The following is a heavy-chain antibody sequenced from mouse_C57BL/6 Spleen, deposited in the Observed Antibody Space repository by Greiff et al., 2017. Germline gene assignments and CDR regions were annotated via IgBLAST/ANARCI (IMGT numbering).Heavy chain of an antibody. CDR2: IDPSDSYT. CDR1: GYTFTSYW. CDR3: ARRGTTVVEKGGLDY. Sequence: QVQLQQPGAELVMPGASVKLSCKASGYTFTSYWMHWVKQRPGQGLEWIGEIDPSDSYTNYNQKFKGKSTLTVDKSSSTAYMQLSSLTSEDSAVYYCARRGTTVVEKGGLDYWGQGTSVTVSS. J-gene: IGHJ4*01. V-gene: IGHV1-69*01. D-gene: IGHD1-1*01.